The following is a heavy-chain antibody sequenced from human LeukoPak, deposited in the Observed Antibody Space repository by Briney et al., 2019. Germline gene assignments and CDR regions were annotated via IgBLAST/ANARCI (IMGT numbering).Heavy chain of an antibody. Sequence: GGCLRLSCAASGFTFSNAWMSWVRQAPGKGLEWVGRIKSKTDGGTTDYAAPVKGRFTISRDDSKNTLYLQMNSLKTEDTAVYYCTTEPGNLWFGEFDFDYWGQGTLVTVSS. CDR1: GFTFSNAW. CDR3: TTEPGNLWFGEFDFDY. J-gene: IGHJ4*02. D-gene: IGHD3-10*01. CDR2: IKSKTDGGTT. V-gene: IGHV3-15*01.